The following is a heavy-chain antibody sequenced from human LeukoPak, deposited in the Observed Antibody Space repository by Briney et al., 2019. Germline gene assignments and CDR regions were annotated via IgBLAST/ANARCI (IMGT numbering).Heavy chain of an antibody. CDR2: INPSGGST. CDR1: GYTFISYY. CDR3: AREVDYGSGSYSYGMDV. Sequence: ASVKVSCKASGYTFISYYMHWVRQAPGQGLEWMGIINPSGGSTSYAQKFQGRVTMTRDTSTSTVYMELSRLRSDDTAVYYCAREVDYGSGSYSYGMDVWGKGTTVTVSS. V-gene: IGHV1-46*01. J-gene: IGHJ6*04. D-gene: IGHD3-10*01.